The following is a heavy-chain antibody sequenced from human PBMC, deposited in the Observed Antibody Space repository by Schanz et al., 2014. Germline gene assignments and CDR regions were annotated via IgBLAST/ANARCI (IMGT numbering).Heavy chain of an antibody. D-gene: IGHD6-6*01. J-gene: IGHJ6*02. V-gene: IGHV3-11*01. CDR1: GFTFSDYY. CDR2: ISNSGYTI. Sequence: QVQLVESGGGLVKPGGSLRLSCAASGFTFSDYYMNWIRQAPGKGLEWVSYISNSGYTIYYADSVKGRFTISRDNAKNPFYLQRNSLGAGDPAVYYCARAPPPYSSSPYYWYYGMDVWGQGTTVTVSS. CDR3: ARAPPPYSSSPYYWYYGMDV.